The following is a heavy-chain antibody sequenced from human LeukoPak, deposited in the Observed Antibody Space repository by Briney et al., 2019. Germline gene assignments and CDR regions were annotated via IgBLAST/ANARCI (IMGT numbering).Heavy chain of an antibody. CDR1: GYSFTSYW. CDR2: IYPGDSDT. D-gene: IGHD1-26*01. Sequence: GGSLKISCKGSGYSFTSYWIGWLRRMPGKGLVWMGIIYPGDSDTRYSPSFQGQVTISADKSISTSYLQWSSLKASDTAMYYCARHLLLGDYYYYYYVGVWGKGTTVTVSS. CDR3: ARHLLLGDYYYYYYVGV. J-gene: IGHJ6*03. V-gene: IGHV5-51*01.